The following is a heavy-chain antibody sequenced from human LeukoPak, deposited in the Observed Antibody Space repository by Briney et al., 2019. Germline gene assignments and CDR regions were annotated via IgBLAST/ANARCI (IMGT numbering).Heavy chain of an antibody. CDR3: AKALTSGWYLDAFNI. J-gene: IGHJ3*02. CDR2: IKKDGSEK. Sequence: GGSLRLSCAASGFTFSSYWMSWVRQAPGKGLEWVANIKKDGSEKYYADSVKGRFTISRDNAKNTLFLEMNSLRAEDTAVYYCAKALTSGWYLDAFNIWGQGTMVTVSS. D-gene: IGHD6-19*01. V-gene: IGHV3-7*01. CDR1: GFTFSSYW.